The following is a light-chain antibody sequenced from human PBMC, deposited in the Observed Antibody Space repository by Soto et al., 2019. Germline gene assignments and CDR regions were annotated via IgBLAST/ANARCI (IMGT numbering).Light chain of an antibody. Sequence: DIQMTQSPSSVSASVGDRVTLTCRASQGIGDRLAWYQQKPGKVPQLLIYFASTLGSGVPSRFSGSGSGTEFILTINTLQAYDFATYYCLHTYSFPRTFGQGTKVEIK. CDR1: QGIGDR. V-gene: IGKV1-12*01. J-gene: IGKJ1*01. CDR3: LHTYSFPRT. CDR2: FAS.